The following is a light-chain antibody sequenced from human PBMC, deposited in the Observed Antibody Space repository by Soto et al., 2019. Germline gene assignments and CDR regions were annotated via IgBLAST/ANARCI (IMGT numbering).Light chain of an antibody. CDR2: QTS. V-gene: IGKV3-11*01. CDR3: QHRRVWPVS. J-gene: IGKJ5*01. CDR1: QYINTR. Sequence: EIVLTQSPATLSSFPGDRVTLSCRASQYINTRLAWYQHRPGQAPRLLIYQTSLRAAGIPARFSASGSGTDFTLTISDVQPEDFAVYYCQHRRVWPVSFGQGTRLEIK.